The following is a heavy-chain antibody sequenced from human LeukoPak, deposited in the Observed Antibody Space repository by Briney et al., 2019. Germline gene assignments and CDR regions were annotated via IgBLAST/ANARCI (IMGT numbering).Heavy chain of an antibody. CDR2: ISGTGGHT. J-gene: IGHJ4*02. Sequence: GGSLRLSCAASKFTFSTYAMSWVRQAPGKGLEWVSSISGTGGHTYYADSVKGRFTISRDNSKNTLYLQMNSLRVEDTAVYYCAKVSRITMIRGVFFDYWGQGTLFTVSS. D-gene: IGHD3-10*01. CDR1: KFTFSTYA. V-gene: IGHV3-23*01. CDR3: AKVSRITMIRGVFFDY.